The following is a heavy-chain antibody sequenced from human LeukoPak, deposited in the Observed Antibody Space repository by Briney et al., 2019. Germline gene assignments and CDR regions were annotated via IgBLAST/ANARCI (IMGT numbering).Heavy chain of an antibody. Sequence: PLEPLSLTCTVSGDSTSSDRYYGGWVRQPPGKGLEWIGNIYYSGSTYYNPSLKSRVTMSVDTSKNQFFLKLNSVTAADTAVYYCARGRPYSGGYHLDYWGQGTLVTVSA. V-gene: IGHV4-39*02. CDR3: ARGRPYSGGYHLDY. D-gene: IGHD1-26*01. CDR1: GDSTSSDRYY. J-gene: IGHJ4*02. CDR2: IYYSGST.